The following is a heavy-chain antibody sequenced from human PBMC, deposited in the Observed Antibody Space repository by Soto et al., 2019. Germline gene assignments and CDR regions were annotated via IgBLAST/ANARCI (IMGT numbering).Heavy chain of an antibody. D-gene: IGHD3-22*01. Sequence: EVQLVESGGGLVQPGGSLRLSCAASGFTFSSYGMNWVRQAPGKGLEWVSYISSSSTTIYYADSVKDRFTIFRDNAKNSLYLQLNSLRDEDRAVYYCARSQYYYDSSNYYGYWGQGTLVTVSS. CDR1: GFTFSSYG. CDR3: ARSQYYYDSSNYYGY. J-gene: IGHJ4*02. V-gene: IGHV3-48*02. CDR2: ISSSSTTI.